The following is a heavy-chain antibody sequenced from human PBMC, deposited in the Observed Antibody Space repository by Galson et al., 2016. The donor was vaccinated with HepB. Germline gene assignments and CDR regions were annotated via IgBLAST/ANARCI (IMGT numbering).Heavy chain of an antibody. D-gene: IGHD1-1*01. CDR1: GFIFRSYA. J-gene: IGHJ6*04. CDR3: ARFIASPWNDYYYYGMDV. V-gene: IGHV3-30-3*01. CDR2: ISNDGSNK. Sequence: SLRLSCADSGFIFRSYAMNWVRQAPGKGLEWLAVISNDGSNKYFADSVKGRLIISRDNSKNTLYLQMNSLRAEDTAVYYCARFIASPWNDYYYYGMDVWGKGTTVTVSS.